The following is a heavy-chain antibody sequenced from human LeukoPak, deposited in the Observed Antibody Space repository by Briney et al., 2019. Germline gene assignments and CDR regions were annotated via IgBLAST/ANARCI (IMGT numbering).Heavy chain of an antibody. J-gene: IGHJ4*02. Sequence: GGSLRLSCAASGFTFSSYAMSWVRQAPGKGLEWVSAISGSGGSTYYADSVKGRFTISRDNSKNTLYLQMNSLRAEDTAVYYCAKDLGGTYYYGSGSNFGGQGTLVTVSS. V-gene: IGHV3-23*01. CDR1: GFTFSSYA. CDR2: ISGSGGST. CDR3: AKDLGGTYYYGSGSNF. D-gene: IGHD3-10*01.